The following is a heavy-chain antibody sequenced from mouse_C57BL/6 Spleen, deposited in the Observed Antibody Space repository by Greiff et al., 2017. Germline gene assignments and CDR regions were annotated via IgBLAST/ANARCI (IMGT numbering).Heavy chain of an antibody. V-gene: IGHV5-17*01. J-gene: IGHJ3*01. D-gene: IGHD1-1*01. CDR3: ARDYGSSLAY. CDR1: GFTFSDYG. CDR2: ISSGSSTI. Sequence: VQLKESGGGLVKPGGSLKLSCAASGFTFSDYGMHWVRQAPEKGLEWVAYISSGSSTIYYADTVKGRFTISRDNAKNTLFLQMTSLRSEDTAMYYCARDYGSSLAYWGQGTLVTVSA.